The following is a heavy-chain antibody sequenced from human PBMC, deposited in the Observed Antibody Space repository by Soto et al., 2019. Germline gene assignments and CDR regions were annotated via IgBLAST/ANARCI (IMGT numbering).Heavy chain of an antibody. Sequence: GGSLRLSCAASAFTFSSYAMHWVRQAPGKGLEYVSAISSNGGSTYYANSVKGRFTISRDNSKNTLYLQMGSLRAEDMAVYYCARVSAGSGSYYFDYWGQGTLVTVSS. CDR2: ISSNGGST. D-gene: IGHD1-26*01. J-gene: IGHJ4*02. V-gene: IGHV3-64*01. CDR3: ARVSAGSGSYYFDY. CDR1: AFTFSSYA.